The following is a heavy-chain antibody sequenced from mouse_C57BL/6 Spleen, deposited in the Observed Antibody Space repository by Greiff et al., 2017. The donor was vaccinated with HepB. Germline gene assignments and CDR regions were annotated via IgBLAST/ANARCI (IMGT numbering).Heavy chain of an antibody. D-gene: IGHD2-3*01. CDR3: ARSYDCYFYCYAMYY. Sequence: EVQLVESGGGLVQPGGSLKLSCAASGFTFSDCYMYWVRQTPEKRLAWAAYISNGGGSTYYPDTVKVRFTISRVNAKTTMYLQMSRLKSEDTTMYYCARSYDCYFYCYAMYYWGQGASVTVSS. V-gene: IGHV5-12*01. CDR1: GFTFSDCY. J-gene: IGHJ4*01. CDR2: ISNGGGST.